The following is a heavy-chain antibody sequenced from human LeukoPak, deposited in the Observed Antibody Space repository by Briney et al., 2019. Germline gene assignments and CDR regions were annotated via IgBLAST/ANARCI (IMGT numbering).Heavy chain of an antibody. CDR2: IIPIFGTA. V-gene: IGHV1-69*13. J-gene: IGHJ5*02. CDR1: GYTFTSYA. Sequence: GASVKVSCKASGYTFTSYAISWVRQAPGQGLEWMGGIIPIFGTANYAQKFQGRVTITADESTSTAYMELSSLRSEDTAVYYCARDFRLAVAKNWFDPWGQGTLVTVSS. D-gene: IGHD6-19*01. CDR3: ARDFRLAVAKNWFDP.